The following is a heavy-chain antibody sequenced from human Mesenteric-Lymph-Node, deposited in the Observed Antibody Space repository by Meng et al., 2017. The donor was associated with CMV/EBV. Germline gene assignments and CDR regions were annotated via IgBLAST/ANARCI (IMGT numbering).Heavy chain of an antibody. CDR1: GFTFSTYS. V-gene: IGHV3-48*04. CDR3: ARDSFWSGYYYGMDV. D-gene: IGHD3-3*01. J-gene: IGHJ6*02. CDR2: ISASGSTK. Sequence: GESLKISCAASGFTFSTYSMNWVRQSPGKGLEWVSYISASGSTKYYADSVKGRFTISRDNVKNTLYLQMNSLRAEDTAVYYCARDSFWSGYYYGMDVWGQGTTVTVSS.